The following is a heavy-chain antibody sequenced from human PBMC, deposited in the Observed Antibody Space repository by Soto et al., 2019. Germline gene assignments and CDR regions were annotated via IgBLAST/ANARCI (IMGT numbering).Heavy chain of an antibody. D-gene: IGHD6-13*01. J-gene: IGHJ4*02. CDR2: IVARSVYT. CDR1: GFTFSDYY. CDR3: ARLRASSWYMGGYLDY. V-gene: IGHV3-11*06. Sequence: QVQLVESGGGLVKPGGSLRLSCAASGFTFSDYYMSWIRQAPGQGLEYISYIVARSVYTNYADSVKGRFTISRDNAKNSLFLEMKSLRAEDTAVYYCARLRASSWYMGGYLDYWGQGTLVTVSS.